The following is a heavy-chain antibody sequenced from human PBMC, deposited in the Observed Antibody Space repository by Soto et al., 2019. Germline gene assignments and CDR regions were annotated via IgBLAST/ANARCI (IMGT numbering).Heavy chain of an antibody. CDR1: GYTFDSNG. CDR2: ISAYNGNT. Sequence: ASVKVSCKDSGYTFDSNGRSWVRQAPGKGLEWMGWISAYNGNTNYAQKLQGRVTMTTDTSTSTAYMELRSSVTAADTAVYYCATQSLSFIEDEKRGHPDWFDPWGQGTLVTVSS. D-gene: IGHD3-10*01. V-gene: IGHV1-18*01. J-gene: IGHJ5*02. CDR3: ATQSLSFIEDEKRGHPDWFDP.